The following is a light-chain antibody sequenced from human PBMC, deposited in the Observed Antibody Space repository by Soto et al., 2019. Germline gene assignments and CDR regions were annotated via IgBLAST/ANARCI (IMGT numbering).Light chain of an antibody. V-gene: IGKV3-20*01. CDR2: GAS. Sequence: EIVLTQSPGTLSLSPGERATLSCRASQSVTSSYVAWYQQKPGQAPRLLIYGASNRATGIPDRFSGRGSGTDFTLTISRLEPEDFAVYYCEQYGNSPPWTFGQGTKVEIK. J-gene: IGKJ1*01. CDR1: QSVTSSY. CDR3: EQYGNSPPWT.